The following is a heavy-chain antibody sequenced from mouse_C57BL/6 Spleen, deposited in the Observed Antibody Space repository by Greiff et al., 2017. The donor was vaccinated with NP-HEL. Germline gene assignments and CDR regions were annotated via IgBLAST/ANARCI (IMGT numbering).Heavy chain of an antibody. J-gene: IGHJ2*01. V-gene: IGHV2-5*01. CDR2: IWRGGST. CDR3: ASSNRYYFDY. D-gene: IGHD2-5*01. Sequence: VQLQQSGPGLVQPSQSLSITCTVSGFSLTSYGVHWVRQSPGKGLEWLGVIWRGGSTDYNAAFRSRMSITKDNSKSQVFFKMNSLQADDTAIYCCASSNRYYFDYWGQGTTLTVSS. CDR1: GFSLTSYG.